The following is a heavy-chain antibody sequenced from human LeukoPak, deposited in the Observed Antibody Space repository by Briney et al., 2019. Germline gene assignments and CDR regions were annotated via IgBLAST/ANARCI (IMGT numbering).Heavy chain of an antibody. J-gene: IGHJ3*02. V-gene: IGHV4-39*07. CDR2: IYYSGST. D-gene: IGHD3-9*01. Sequence: SETLSLTCTVSGGSISSSSYYWGWIRQPPGKGLEWIGSIYYSGSTYYNPSLKSRVTISVDTSKNQFSLKLSSVTAADTAVYYCARVMLVLRYFLGAFDIWGQGTMVTVS. CDR3: ARVMLVLRYFLGAFDI. CDR1: GGSISSSSYY.